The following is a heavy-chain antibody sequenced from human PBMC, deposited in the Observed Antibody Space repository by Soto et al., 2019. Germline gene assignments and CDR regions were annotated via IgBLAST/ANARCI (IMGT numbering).Heavy chain of an antibody. J-gene: IGHJ4*02. Sequence: GASVKVSCKASGYTFTSYGISWVRQAPGQGLEWMGWISAYNGNTKYAQILQGRVSMTTDTSTKTAYMELSSLRSEDTAVYYCARGSPPTFDYWGQGTLVTVSS. CDR3: ARGSPPTFDY. CDR1: GYTFTSYG. CDR2: ISAYNGNT. V-gene: IGHV1-18*01. D-gene: IGHD1-26*01.